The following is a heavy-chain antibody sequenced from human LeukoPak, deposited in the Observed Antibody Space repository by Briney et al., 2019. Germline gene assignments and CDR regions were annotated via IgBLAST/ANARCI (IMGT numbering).Heavy chain of an antibody. V-gene: IGHV3-30-3*01. J-gene: IGHJ3*02. D-gene: IGHD2/OR15-2a*01. CDR2: ISYDGSNK. CDR3: AREDPSVNDAFDI. Sequence: GGSLRLSCAASGFTFSSYAMHWVRQAPGKGLEWVAVISYDGSNKYYADSVKGRFTISRDNSKNTLDLEMNSLRAEDTAVYYCAREDPSVNDAFDIWGQGTMVTVSS. CDR1: GFTFSSYA.